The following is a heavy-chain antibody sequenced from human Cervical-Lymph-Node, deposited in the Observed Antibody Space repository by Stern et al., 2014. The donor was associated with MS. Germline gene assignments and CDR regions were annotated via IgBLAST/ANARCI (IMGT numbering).Heavy chain of an antibody. Sequence: QVQLVQSGAEVKKPGSSVKVSCKASGDTFSEFPSSWVRQAPGQGLEWMGGLFPALGAPTDSQEFKDRVANTADVSTNTVYMELNSERSDDTAVEYCALSSETNDRWYSLGYDLWGQGTLVTVSS. V-gene: IGHV1-69*01. D-gene: IGHD6-13*01. J-gene: IGHJ5*02. CDR1: GDTFSEFP. CDR2: LFPALGAP. CDR3: ALSSETNDRWYSLGYDL.